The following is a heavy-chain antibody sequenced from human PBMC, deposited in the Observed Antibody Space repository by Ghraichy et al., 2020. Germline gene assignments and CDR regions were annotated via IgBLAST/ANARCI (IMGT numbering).Heavy chain of an antibody. CDR1: GFSVSSNY. CDR2: IYSGGTT. D-gene: IGHD2-15*01. Sequence: LSLTCAASGFSVSSNYMSWVRQAPGKGLEWVSVIYSGGTTYYADSLKGRFTISRDNSKNTLYLQMNSLRVEDTAVYYCAREDCGGGGCYSVWGQGTLVTVSS. J-gene: IGHJ4*02. V-gene: IGHV3-53*01. CDR3: AREDCGGGGCYSV.